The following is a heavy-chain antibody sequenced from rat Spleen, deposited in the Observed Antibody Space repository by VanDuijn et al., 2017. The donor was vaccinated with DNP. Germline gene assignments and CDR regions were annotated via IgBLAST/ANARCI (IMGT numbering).Heavy chain of an antibody. CDR1: GFSITSSYR. Sequence: EVQLQESGPGLVKPSQSLSLTCSVTGFSITSSYRWNWIRKFPGHKLEWMGFINSAGSTDYTPSLKSRISITRDTSKNQFFLQVNSVTTEDTATYYCARWDHYIGFAYWGQGTLVTVSS. CDR3: ARWDHYIGFAY. CDR2: INSAGST. D-gene: IGHD1-1*01. J-gene: IGHJ3*01. V-gene: IGHV3-3*01.